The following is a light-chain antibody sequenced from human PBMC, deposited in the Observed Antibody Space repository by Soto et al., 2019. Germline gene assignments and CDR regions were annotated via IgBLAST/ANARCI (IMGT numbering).Light chain of an antibody. CDR1: SSNIGSYT. J-gene: IGLJ2*01. CDR2: SDN. CDR3: AAWDDSLNGL. Sequence: QSVLTQPPSASGTPGQRVTISCSGSSSNIGSYTVNWYQQLPGTAPKLLIYSDNQRPSGVPDRFSGSKSGTSASLAISGLQAEEAAYYYCAAWDDSLNGLFGGGTQLTVL. V-gene: IGLV1-44*01.